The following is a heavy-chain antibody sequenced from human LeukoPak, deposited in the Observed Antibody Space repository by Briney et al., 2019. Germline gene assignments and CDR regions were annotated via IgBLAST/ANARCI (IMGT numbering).Heavy chain of an antibody. V-gene: IGHV3-23*01. CDR2: ISGSGGST. CDR3: AKKGTSGFDY. Sequence: GGSLRLSCVVSGVTLSSYAMSWVRQAPGKGLEWVSAISGSGGSTYYADSVKGRFTISRDNSKNTLYLQMNSLRAKDTAVYYCAKKGTSGFDYWGQGTLVTVSS. J-gene: IGHJ4*02. CDR1: GVTLSSYA. D-gene: IGHD3-10*01.